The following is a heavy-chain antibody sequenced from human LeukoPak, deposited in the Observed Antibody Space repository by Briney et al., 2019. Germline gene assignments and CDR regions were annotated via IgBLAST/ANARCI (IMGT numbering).Heavy chain of an antibody. V-gene: IGHV3-30*02. CDR3: ARGVTSWPQGPYHFDY. CDR2: IQSNGNEK. D-gene: IGHD2-2*01. J-gene: IGHJ4*02. CDR1: GFTFSDYA. Sequence: QPAGYLRLSCAVSGFTFSDYAMHWVRQAPGKGLEWVASIQSNGNEKYSSDSLKGRFTISRDNSKNTLYLQMNTVRPEDTAVFYCARGVTSWPQGPYHFDYWGQGILITVFS.